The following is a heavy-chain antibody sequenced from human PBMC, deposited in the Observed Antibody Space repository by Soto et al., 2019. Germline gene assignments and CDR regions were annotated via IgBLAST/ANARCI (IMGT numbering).Heavy chain of an antibody. V-gene: IGHV3-30*18. J-gene: IGHJ4*02. D-gene: IGHD6-13*01. CDR3: AKDAGYSSSGGDY. CDR2: ISYDGSNK. Sequence: PGGSLRLSCAASGFTFSSYGMHWVRQAPGKGLEWVAVISYDGSNKYYADSVKGRFTISRDNSKNTLYLQMNSLRAEDTAVYYCAKDAGYSSSGGDYWGQGTLVTVS. CDR1: GFTFSSYG.